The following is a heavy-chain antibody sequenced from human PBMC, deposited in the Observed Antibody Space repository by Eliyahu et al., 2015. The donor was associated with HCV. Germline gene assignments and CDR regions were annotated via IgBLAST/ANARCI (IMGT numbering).Heavy chain of an antibody. D-gene: IGHD3-10*01. CDR1: GFTFSSYS. Sequence: EVQLVESGGGLVKPGGSLRXSCAAXGFTFSSYSMNWVRQAPGKGLEWVSSISSSSSYIYYADSVKGRFTISRDNAKNSLYLQMNSLRAEDTAVYYCVFTMVQGAFDIWGQGTMVTVSS. V-gene: IGHV3-21*01. CDR3: VFTMVQGAFDI. CDR2: ISSSSSYI. J-gene: IGHJ3*02.